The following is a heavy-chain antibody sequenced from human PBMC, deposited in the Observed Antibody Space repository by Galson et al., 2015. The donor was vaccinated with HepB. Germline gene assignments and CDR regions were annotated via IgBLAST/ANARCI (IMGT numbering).Heavy chain of an antibody. CDR2: INTNTGNP. CDR1: GYTFTSYA. CDR3: ARRGGFYDFWSGYYDNWFDP. Sequence: SVKVSCKASGYTFTSYAMNWVRQAPGQGLEWMGWINTNTGNPTYAQGFTGRFVFSLDTSVSTAYLQISSLKAEDTAVYYCARRGGFYDFWSGYYDNWFDPWGQGTLVTVSS. D-gene: IGHD3-3*01. J-gene: IGHJ5*02. V-gene: IGHV7-4-1*02.